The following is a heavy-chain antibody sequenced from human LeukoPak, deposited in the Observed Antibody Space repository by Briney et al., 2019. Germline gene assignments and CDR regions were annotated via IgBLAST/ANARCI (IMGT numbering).Heavy chain of an antibody. V-gene: IGHV3-30*03. CDR3: AGDRGDGYNYPDAFDI. Sequence: PGGSLRLSCAASGFTFSSYGMHWVRQAPGKGLEWVAVISYDGSNKYYADSVKGRFTISRDNSKNTLYLQMNSLRAEDTAVYYCAGDRGDGYNYPDAFDIWGQGTMVTVSS. J-gene: IGHJ3*02. CDR2: ISYDGSNK. CDR1: GFTFSSYG. D-gene: IGHD5-24*01.